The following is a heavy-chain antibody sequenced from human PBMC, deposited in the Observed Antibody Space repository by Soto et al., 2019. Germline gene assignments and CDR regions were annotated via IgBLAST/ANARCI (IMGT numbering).Heavy chain of an antibody. Sequence: SETLSLTCTVSGGSISSGNYYWSWIRQPPGKGLEWIGFISYSGTTHYSASLRSRVSISVDTSKNQFPLDLSSVTAADTAVYYCAKRGTRVTGLYYFDYWGQGTRVTVSS. V-gene: IGHV4-30-4*01. CDR2: ISYSGTT. CDR1: GGSISSGNYY. J-gene: IGHJ4*02. CDR3: AKRGTRVTGLYYFDY. D-gene: IGHD1-7*01.